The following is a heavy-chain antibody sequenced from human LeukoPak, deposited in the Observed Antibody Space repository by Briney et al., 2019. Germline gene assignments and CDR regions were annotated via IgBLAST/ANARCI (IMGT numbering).Heavy chain of an antibody. V-gene: IGHV3-23*01. J-gene: IGHJ4*02. CDR3: ARFNWNDSY. CDR1: GFTFSAYA. CDR2: ISISGGST. D-gene: IGHD1-20*01. Sequence: GGSLRLSCAASGFTFSAYAMTWVRQAPGKGLEWVSHISISGGSTYYADSVKGRFTISRDNSKNTLYLQMNSLRAEDTAVYYCARFNWNDSYWGQGTLVTVSS.